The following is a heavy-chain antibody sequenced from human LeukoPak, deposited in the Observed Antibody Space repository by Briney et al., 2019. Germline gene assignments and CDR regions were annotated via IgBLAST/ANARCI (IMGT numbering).Heavy chain of an antibody. CDR3: AREDPQTKVPEGMDV. Sequence: PSETLSLTCTVSGGSISHYYWSWIRQPPGKGLEWIGHIYYSGTTNYNPSLKSRVTISVDTSKNQFSLKLNSVTAADTAVYYCAREDPQTKVPEGMDVWGQGTTVTVSS. D-gene: IGHD4/OR15-4a*01. J-gene: IGHJ6*02. CDR2: IYYSGTT. CDR1: GGSISHYY. V-gene: IGHV4-59*01.